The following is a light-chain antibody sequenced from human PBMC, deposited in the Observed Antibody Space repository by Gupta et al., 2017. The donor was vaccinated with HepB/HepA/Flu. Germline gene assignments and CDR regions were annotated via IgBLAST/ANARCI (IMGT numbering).Light chain of an antibody. CDR2: SNN. V-gene: IGLV1-44*01. CDR3: AAWDDSLNGWV. Sequence: QPPSASGTPGQRVTISCSGSNSNIGSNTVNWYQQLPGAAPKLLIYSNNQRPSGVPDRFSGSKSGTSASLAISGLQSEDEADYYCAAWDDSLNGWVFGGGTKLTVL. J-gene: IGLJ3*02. CDR1: NSNIGSNT.